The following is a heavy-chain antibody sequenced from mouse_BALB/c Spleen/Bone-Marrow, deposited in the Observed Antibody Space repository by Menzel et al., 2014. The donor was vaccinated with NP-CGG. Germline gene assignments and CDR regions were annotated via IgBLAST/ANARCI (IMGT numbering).Heavy chain of an antibody. Sequence: QVQLQQPGAELVKPGASVQLSCKASGYTFTSYYMYWVKQRPGQGLEWIGEINPSSGGTNFNEKFKSKATLTVDKSSNTAYVQLSSLTSEDSAVYHCTRSNYGYWFFDVWGAGTTVTVSS. D-gene: IGHD1-1*01. CDR2: INPSSGGT. V-gene: IGHV1S81*02. CDR1: GYTFTSYY. CDR3: TRSNYGYWFFDV. J-gene: IGHJ1*01.